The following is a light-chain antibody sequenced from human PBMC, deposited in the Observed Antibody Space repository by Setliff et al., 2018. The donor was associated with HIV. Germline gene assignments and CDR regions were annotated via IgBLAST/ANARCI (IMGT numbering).Light chain of an antibody. CDR2: QAT. CDR3: CSNTGSNTYV. CDR1: SSDIGRYNL. Sequence: QSALAQHASVSGSPGQSITISCTGTSSDIGRYNLVSWYQQYPGKAPKLMIYQATKRPSGVSNLFSGSKSVNTASLTISGLQAEDEADYYCCSNTGSNTYVFGSGTKVNVL. J-gene: IGLJ1*01. V-gene: IGLV2-23*01.